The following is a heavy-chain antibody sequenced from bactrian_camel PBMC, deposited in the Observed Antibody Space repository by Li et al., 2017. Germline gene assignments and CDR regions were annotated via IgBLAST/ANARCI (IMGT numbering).Heavy chain of an antibody. CDR1: GFTYINYC. V-gene: IGHV3S42*01. D-gene: IGHD7*01. Sequence: VQLVESGGGSVQAGGSLRLSCQVSGFTYINYCLAWFRQAPGKEREGVASIDSDGSTSYADSVKGRFTISQDNAKNTLYLQMNSLKPEDTAMYYCAAYVGSRVLGPWSFERGTYDFWGPGTQVTVS. CDR2: IDSDGST. CDR3: AAYVGSRVLGPWSFERGTYDF. J-gene: IGHJ4*01.